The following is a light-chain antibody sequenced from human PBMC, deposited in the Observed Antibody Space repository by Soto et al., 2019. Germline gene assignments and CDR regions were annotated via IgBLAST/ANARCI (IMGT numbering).Light chain of an antibody. CDR2: NNV. Sequence: QSVLTQPPSVSGAPGQRVTIPCTGSTSNIGAGYDVHWYQQLPGTAPKLLISNNVNRPSGVPERFSAFKSDTSASLDITGLRAEDEAEYYCQSYDNRLSGSVFGTGTKVTVL. J-gene: IGLJ1*01. CDR3: QSYDNRLSGSV. V-gene: IGLV1-40*01. CDR1: TSNIGAGYD.